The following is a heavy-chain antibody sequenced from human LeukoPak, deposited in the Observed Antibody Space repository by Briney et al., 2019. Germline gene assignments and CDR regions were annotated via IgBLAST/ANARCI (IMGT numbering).Heavy chain of an antibody. D-gene: IGHD3-10*01. CDR3: ARGSGPGGY. CDR2: INHSGSI. Sequence: PSETLSLTCAVYGGSFSGYYWSWIRQPPGKGLEWIGEINHSGSINYNPSLKSRVTISVDTSKNQFSLKLSSVTAADTAVYYCARGSGPGGYWGQGTLVTVSS. V-gene: IGHV4-34*01. J-gene: IGHJ4*02. CDR1: GGSFSGYY.